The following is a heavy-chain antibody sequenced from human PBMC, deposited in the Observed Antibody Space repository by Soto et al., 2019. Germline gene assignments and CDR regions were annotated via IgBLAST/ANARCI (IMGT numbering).Heavy chain of an antibody. Sequence: GGSLRLSCAASGFTFSSYSMNWVRQAPGKGLEWVSYISSSSSTIYYADSVKGRFTISRDNAKNSLYLQMNSLRAEDTAVYYCARDGRFLEWSYYYYGMDVWGQGTTVTVSS. D-gene: IGHD3-3*01. J-gene: IGHJ6*02. CDR3: ARDGRFLEWSYYYYGMDV. CDR1: GFTFSSYS. CDR2: ISSSSSTI. V-gene: IGHV3-48*01.